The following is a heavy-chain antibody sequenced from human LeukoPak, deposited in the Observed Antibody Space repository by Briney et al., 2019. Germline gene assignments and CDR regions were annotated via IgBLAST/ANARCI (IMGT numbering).Heavy chain of an antibody. V-gene: IGHV3-23*01. CDR2: ISGSGGST. CDR1: GFTFSSYA. J-gene: IGHJ5*02. CDR3: AKVPYSNSNNWFDP. D-gene: IGHD4-11*01. Sequence: GGSLRLSCAASGFTFSSYAMSWVRQAPGKGLEWLSAISGSGGSTYYADSVKGRFTISRDNSKNTLYLQMNSLRAEDTAVYYCAKVPYSNSNNWFDPWGQGTLVTVSS.